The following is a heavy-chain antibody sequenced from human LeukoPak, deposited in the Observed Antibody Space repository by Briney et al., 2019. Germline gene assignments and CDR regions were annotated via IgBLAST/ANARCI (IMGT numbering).Heavy chain of an antibody. CDR3: ARIGDSVGP. J-gene: IGHJ4*02. D-gene: IGHD2-21*02. Sequence: GGSLRLSCVASGFTFSSYEMNWVPQAPGKGLDWVANIRSSGTVIYSADSVKGRFTISRDNAKNSLYLQMKSLSAEDTAIYYCARIGDSVGPWGQGTQVTVSS. CDR2: IRSSGTVI. CDR1: GFTFSSYE. V-gene: IGHV3-48*03.